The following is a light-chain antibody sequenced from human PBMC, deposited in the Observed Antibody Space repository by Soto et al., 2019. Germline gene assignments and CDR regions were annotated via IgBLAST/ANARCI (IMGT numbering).Light chain of an antibody. CDR1: SSNIGSHT. J-gene: IGLJ2*01. CDR2: RNN. V-gene: IGLV1-44*01. Sequence: QSVLTQPPSASGTPGQRVTISCSGSSSNIGSHTVNWYQQLPGTAPKLLMYRNNQRPSGVPDRFSGSKSGTSASLAISGLQSEDEADYYCAAWDDRLSGLVFGRGTKLTVL. CDR3: AAWDDRLSGLV.